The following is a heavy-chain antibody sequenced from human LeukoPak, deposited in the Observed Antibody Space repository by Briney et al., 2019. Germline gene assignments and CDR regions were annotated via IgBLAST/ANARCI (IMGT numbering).Heavy chain of an antibody. D-gene: IGHD2-15*01. CDR1: GGSFSGYY. Sequence: SETLSLTCAVYGGSFSGYYWSWIRQPPGKGLEWIGEINHSGSTNYNPSLKSRVTISVDTSKNQFSLKLSSVTAADTAVYYCARVAKFGYCSGGSCYGSGNYFDYWGQGTLVTVSS. CDR2: INHSGST. J-gene: IGHJ4*02. V-gene: IGHV4-34*01. CDR3: ARVAKFGYCSGGSCYGSGNYFDY.